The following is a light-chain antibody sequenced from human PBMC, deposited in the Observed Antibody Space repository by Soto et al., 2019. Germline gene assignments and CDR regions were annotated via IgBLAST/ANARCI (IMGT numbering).Light chain of an antibody. CDR2: GAS. CDR3: QQYNNWRRT. CDR1: QSVSSN. V-gene: IGKV3-15*01. Sequence: EIVMTQSPATLSVSPGERATLSCRASQSVSSNLAWYQQKPGQAPRLLIYGASTRATGIPARFSGSGSGTEFTLTTSSLQSEECAVYYCQQYNNWRRTFGQGTKVEIK. J-gene: IGKJ1*01.